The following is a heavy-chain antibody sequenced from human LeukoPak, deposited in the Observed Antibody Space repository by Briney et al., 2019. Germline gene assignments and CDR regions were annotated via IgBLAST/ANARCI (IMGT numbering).Heavy chain of an antibody. CDR3: ARVTELEYSSGRERAYDY. D-gene: IGHD6-19*01. V-gene: IGHV1-18*01. CDR1: GYTFTSYG. Sequence: ASVKVSCKASGYTFTSYGISWVRQAPGQGLEWMGWTSAYNGNTNYAQKLQGRVTMTTDTSTSTAYMELRSLRSDDTAMYYCARVTELEYSSGRERAYDYWGRGTLVTVSS. CDR2: TSAYNGNT. J-gene: IGHJ4*02.